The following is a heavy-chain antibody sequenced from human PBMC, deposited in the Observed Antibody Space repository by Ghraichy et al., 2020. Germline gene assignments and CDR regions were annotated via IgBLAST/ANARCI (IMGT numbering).Heavy chain of an antibody. V-gene: IGHV3-74*01. CDR1: GFTFSSYW. CDR2: INSDGSST. D-gene: IGHD3-22*01. J-gene: IGHJ3*02. CDR3: ARKSRSSGYWDDAFDI. Sequence: GGSLRLSCAASGFTFSSYWMHWVRQAPGKGLVWVSRINSDGSSTSYADSVKGRFTISRDNAKNTLYLQMNSLRAEDTAVYYCARKSRSSGYWDDAFDIWGQGTRVTVSS.